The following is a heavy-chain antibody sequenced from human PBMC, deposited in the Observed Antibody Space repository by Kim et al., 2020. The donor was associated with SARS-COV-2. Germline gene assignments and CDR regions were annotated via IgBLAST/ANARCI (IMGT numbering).Heavy chain of an antibody. CDR2: T. CDR3: ARHSPDLPLDY. J-gene: IGHJ4*02. Sequence: THYSPSFQGHVTISADKSISTAYLQWSSLKASDTAMYYCARHSPDLPLDYWGQGTLVTVSS. V-gene: IGHV5-10-1*01.